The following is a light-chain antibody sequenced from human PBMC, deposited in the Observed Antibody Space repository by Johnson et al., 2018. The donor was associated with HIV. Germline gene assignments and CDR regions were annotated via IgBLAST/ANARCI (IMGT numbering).Light chain of an antibody. V-gene: IGLV1-51*02. CDR2: ENN. CDR1: SSNIGNNY. Sequence: QSVLTQPPSVSAAPGQKVTISCSGSSSNIGNNYVSWYQQLPGTAPKLLIYENNKRPSGIPDRFSGSKSGTSATLGIPGLPPGDEADYYCGTWDSSLSGVFGTGTKVTVL. J-gene: IGLJ1*01. CDR3: GTWDSSLSGV.